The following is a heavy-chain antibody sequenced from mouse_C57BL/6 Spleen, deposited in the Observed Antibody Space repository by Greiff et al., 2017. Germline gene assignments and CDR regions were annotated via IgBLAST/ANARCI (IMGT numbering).Heavy chain of an antibody. CDR2: IYPGSGST. CDR3: ARKDYGSSYWYFEV. Sequence: QVQLQQPGAELVKPGASVKMSCKASGYTFTSYWITWVKQRPGQGLEWIGDIYPGSGSTTYNEKFKSKATLTVDTSSSTAYMQLSSLTSEDSAVYYCARKDYGSSYWYFEVWGTGTTVTVSS. D-gene: IGHD1-1*01. J-gene: IGHJ1*03. V-gene: IGHV1-55*01. CDR1: GYTFTSYW.